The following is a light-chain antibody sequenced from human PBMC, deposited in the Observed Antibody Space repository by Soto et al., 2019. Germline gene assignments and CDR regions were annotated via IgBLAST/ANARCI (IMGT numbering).Light chain of an antibody. J-gene: IGKJ4*01. Sequence: EIVLTQSPGTLSLSPGERATLSCRASQSVSSSYFAWYQQKPGQAPRLPTYSASSRATGIPDRFSGSGSGTDFTLTISRLEPEDVAVYDCHQYGSSQLTFGGGPRWRS. V-gene: IGKV3-20*01. CDR1: QSVSSSY. CDR2: SAS. CDR3: HQYGSSQLT.